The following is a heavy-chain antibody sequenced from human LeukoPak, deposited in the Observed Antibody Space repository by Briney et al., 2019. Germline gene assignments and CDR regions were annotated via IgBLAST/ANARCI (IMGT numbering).Heavy chain of an antibody. J-gene: IGHJ4*02. D-gene: IGHD1-26*01. V-gene: IGHV4-34*01. CDR3: ARAPHSGSYYNY. CDR1: GGSFSGYY. Sequence: NPSETLSLTCAVYGGSFSGYYWSWIRQPPGKGLEWIGEINHSGATSYDPSLKSRVTISVDTSKNQFSLKLNSVTAADTAVYYCARAPHSGSYYNYWGQGTLVTVSS. CDR2: INHSGAT.